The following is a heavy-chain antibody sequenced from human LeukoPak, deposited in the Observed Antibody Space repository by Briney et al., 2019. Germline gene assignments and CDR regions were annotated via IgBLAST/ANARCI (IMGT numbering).Heavy chain of an antibody. J-gene: IGHJ4*02. V-gene: IGHV4-30-4*08. CDR3: ARGPSTVTYGLNYDFDY. CDR2: IYYNGNT. Sequence: SETLSLTCTVSGGSISSYYWSWIRQPPGKGLEWIGYIYYNGNTYYSPSLKSRVTISVDTSKNQFSLKLTSVTASDTAMYYCARGPSTVTYGLNYDFDYWGQGALVTVSS. D-gene: IGHD4-23*01. CDR1: GGSISSYY.